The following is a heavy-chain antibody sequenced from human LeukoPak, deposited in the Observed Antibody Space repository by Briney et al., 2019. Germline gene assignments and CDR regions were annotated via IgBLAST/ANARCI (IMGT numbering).Heavy chain of an antibody. CDR1: GFSFTNYA. CDR3: AKSFGPGSFFDY. V-gene: IGHV3-23*01. CDR2: LSGTGSDT. J-gene: IGHJ4*02. D-gene: IGHD3-10*01. Sequence: PGGSLRLSCAASGFSFTNYAMSWVRQAPGKGLEWVSALSGTGSDTYYADSVKGRFTISRDNSKNTLFLQMNSLRAEDTAVYYCAKSFGPGSFFDYWGQGTLVTVSS.